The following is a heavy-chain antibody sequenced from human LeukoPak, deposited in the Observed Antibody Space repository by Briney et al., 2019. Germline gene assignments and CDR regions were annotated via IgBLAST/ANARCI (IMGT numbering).Heavy chain of an antibody. CDR2: VSPSDSDT. CDR1: GYSFGNYF. J-gene: IGHJ4*02. CDR3: ARHRSDSYSSPIDY. D-gene: IGHD6-6*01. V-gene: IGHV5-51*01. Sequence: GESLKISCKGSGYSFGNYFIGWVRQMPGKGLEWMAIVSPSDSDTRYCPSFRGQVTVSADKFISTVFLQWSSLEASDTAMYYCARHRSDSYSSPIDYWGQGTLVTVSS.